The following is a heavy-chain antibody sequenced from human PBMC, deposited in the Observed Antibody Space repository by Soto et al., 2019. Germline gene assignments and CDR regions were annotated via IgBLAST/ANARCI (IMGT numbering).Heavy chain of an antibody. CDR3: AGGYQD. J-gene: IGHJ4*02. D-gene: IGHD5-12*01. Sequence: EEHLVQSGGGLVQPGGSLRLSCAASGFPFSTYWMHWVRQVPGQGLVWVSRINSDGSSTIYADFVKGRFTISRDNAKNTLYLQMNSLRVDDTAMYYCAGGYQDWGQGALVTVSS. CDR2: INSDGSST. V-gene: IGHV3-74*01. CDR1: GFPFSTYW.